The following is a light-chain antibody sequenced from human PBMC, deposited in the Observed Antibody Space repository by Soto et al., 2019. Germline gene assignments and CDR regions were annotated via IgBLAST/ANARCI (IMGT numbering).Light chain of an antibody. V-gene: IGKV3-15*01. CDR3: QEYSKWPLFT. J-gene: IGKJ3*01. CDR2: AAS. CDR1: QRVCRN. Sequence: EKGGTQSPGILSVSPGDRATLSCRASQRVCRNLAWYQQKPGQAPTLLIYAASTRATGLPARFSGSGSGTDFTLTISSLQSEDFAVYYCQEYSKWPLFTFGPGTRVDIK.